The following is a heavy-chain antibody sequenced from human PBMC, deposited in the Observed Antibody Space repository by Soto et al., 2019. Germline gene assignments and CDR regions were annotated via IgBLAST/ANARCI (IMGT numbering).Heavy chain of an antibody. CDR1: GGSFSGYY. D-gene: IGHD2-2*01. J-gene: IGHJ6*02. CDR2: INHSGST. Sequence: SETLSLTCAVYGGSFSGYYWTWIRQPPGTGLEWIGEINHSGSTNYNPSLNSRVTVSVDTSKNQFSLKVTSVTAADTAVYYCARLHGYCISSSCHGHYAMDVWGQGTTVTV. CDR3: ARLHGYCISSSCHGHYAMDV. V-gene: IGHV4-34*01.